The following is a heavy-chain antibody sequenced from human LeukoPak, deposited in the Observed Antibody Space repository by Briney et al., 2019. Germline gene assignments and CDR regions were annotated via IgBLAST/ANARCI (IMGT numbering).Heavy chain of an antibody. CDR3: ARHYYGSGSYYKSWFDP. V-gene: IGHV1-46*03. CDR1: VYTFTSYY. D-gene: IGHD3-10*01. J-gene: IGHJ5*02. CDR2: INPSGGST. Sequence: GASVNVSCKASVYTFTSYYMHWVRQAPGQGLEWMGLINPSGGSTSYAQKFQGRVTMTRDTSTSTVYMELSSLRSEDTAVYYCARHYYGSGSYYKSWFDPWGQGTLVTVSS.